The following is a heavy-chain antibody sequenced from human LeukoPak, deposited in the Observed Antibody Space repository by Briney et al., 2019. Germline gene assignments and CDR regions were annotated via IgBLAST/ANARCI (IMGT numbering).Heavy chain of an antibody. D-gene: IGHD3-9*01. V-gene: IGHV3-23*01. CDR3: AREVVIFPDYYYYGMDV. CDR1: GFTFSSNA. CDR2: INGGGSTI. J-gene: IGHJ6*02. Sequence: GGSLRLSCAASGFTFSSNAMTWVRQAPGRGLEWVSSINGGGSTIYYADSVKGRFTISRDNSKNTLFLQMNSLRAEDTAIYYCAREVVIFPDYYYYGMDVWGQGTTVTVSS.